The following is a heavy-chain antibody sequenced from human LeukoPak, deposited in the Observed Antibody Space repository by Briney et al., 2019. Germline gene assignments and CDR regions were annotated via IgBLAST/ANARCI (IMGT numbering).Heavy chain of an antibody. J-gene: IGHJ6*02. CDR1: GYTLTELS. CDR3: ASGIAAEPGYVRYYGMDV. D-gene: IGHD6-13*01. Sequence: ASVKVSCKVSGYTLTELSMHWVRQAPGKGLEWMGGFDPEDGETIYAQKFQGRVTMTEDTSTDTAYMELSSLRSEDTAVYYCASGIAAEPGYVRYYGMDVWGQGTTVTVSS. V-gene: IGHV1-24*01. CDR2: FDPEDGET.